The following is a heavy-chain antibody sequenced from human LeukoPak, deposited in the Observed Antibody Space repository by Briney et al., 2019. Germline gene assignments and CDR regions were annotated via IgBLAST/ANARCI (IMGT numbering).Heavy chain of an antibody. V-gene: IGHV1-69*06. CDR1: GGTFSSYA. Sequence: SVNVSCKASGGTFSSYAISWVRQAPGQGLEWMGRIIPIFGTANYAQKFQGRVTITADKSTSTAYMELSSLRSEDTAVYYCARGREEDSSGYYYGFDYWGQGTLVTVSS. D-gene: IGHD3-22*01. CDR3: ARGREEDSSGYYYGFDY. CDR2: IIPIFGTA. J-gene: IGHJ4*02.